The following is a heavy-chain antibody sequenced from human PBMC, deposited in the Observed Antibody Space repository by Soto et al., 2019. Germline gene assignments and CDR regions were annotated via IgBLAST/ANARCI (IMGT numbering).Heavy chain of an antibody. CDR2: ISYDGSNK. D-gene: IGHD5-18*01. Sequence: QVQLVESGGGVVQPGRSLRLSCAASGFTFSSYGMHWVRQAPGKGLERVAVISYDGSNKYYADSVKGRFTISRVNSKDTSDLQTDSLSAKDTAVYYCAIGWIQLCLPPLLHYWGQGTLVTVAS. J-gene: IGHJ4*02. CDR3: AIGWIQLCLPPLLHY. V-gene: IGHV3-30*03. CDR1: GFTFSSYG.